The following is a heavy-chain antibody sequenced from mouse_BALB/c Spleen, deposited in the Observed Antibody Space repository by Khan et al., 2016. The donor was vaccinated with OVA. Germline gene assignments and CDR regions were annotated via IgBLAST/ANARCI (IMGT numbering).Heavy chain of an antibody. CDR1: GYSITSDYA. V-gene: IGHV3-2*02. CDR2: ISYSGST. CDR3: ARRYYYGHWYFDV. Sequence: DVQLQESGPGLVKPSQSLSLTCTVTGYSITSDYAWNWIRQLPGNKLEWMAYISYSGSTSYHPSLKSRVSITRDTSKNQFFLQLNSVTTEDTATYGCARRYYYGHWYFDVWGAGTTVTVSS. J-gene: IGHJ1*01. D-gene: IGHD1-1*01.